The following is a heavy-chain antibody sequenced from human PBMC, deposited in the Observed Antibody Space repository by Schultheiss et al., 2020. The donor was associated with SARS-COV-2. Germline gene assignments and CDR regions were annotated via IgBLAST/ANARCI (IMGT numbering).Heavy chain of an antibody. CDR2: IYYSGST. Sequence: SETLSLTCAVYGGSFSGYYWSWIRQPPGKGLEWIGSIYYSGSTYYNPSLKSRVTISVDTSKNQFSLKLSSVTAADTAVYYCAIPGYSSGWSYAFDIWGQGTMVTVSS. D-gene: IGHD6-19*01. CDR1: GGSFSGYY. J-gene: IGHJ3*02. V-gene: IGHV4-34*01. CDR3: AIPGYSSGWSYAFDI.